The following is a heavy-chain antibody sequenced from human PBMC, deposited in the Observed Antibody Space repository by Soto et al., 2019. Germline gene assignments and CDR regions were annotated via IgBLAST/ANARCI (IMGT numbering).Heavy chain of an antibody. CDR1: GSTFSSYG. Sequence: VQLVESGGGLVRRGGSLRLSCAASGSTFSSYGMNWLRHAPGKGLEWVSYIDSRGSYIYYTDSVPGRFIISIGNAKNLLYLQMYRLSAEDTAVYFCGRDVSEGSSTRNWCQGTLVNVAS. CDR2: IDSRGSYI. CDR3: GRDVSEGSSTRN. D-gene: IGHD2-2*01. V-gene: IGHV3-21*01. J-gene: IGHJ4*02.